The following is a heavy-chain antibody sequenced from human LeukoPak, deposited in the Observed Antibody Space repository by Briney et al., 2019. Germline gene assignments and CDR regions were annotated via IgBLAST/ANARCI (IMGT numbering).Heavy chain of an antibody. CDR3: AKDSSGYPDYFDY. CDR1: GFTVSSNY. J-gene: IGHJ4*02. Sequence: GGSLRLSCAASGFTVSSNYMSWVRQAPGKGLEWVSVIYSGGSTYYADSVKGRFTISRDNSKNTLYLQMNSLRAEDTAVYYCAKDSSGYPDYFDYWGQGTLVTVSS. D-gene: IGHD3-22*01. CDR2: IYSGGST. V-gene: IGHV3-66*01.